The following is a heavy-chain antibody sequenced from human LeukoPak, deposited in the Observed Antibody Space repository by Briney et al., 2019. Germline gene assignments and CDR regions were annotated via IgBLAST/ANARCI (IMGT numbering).Heavy chain of an antibody. V-gene: IGHV1-18*01. CDR1: GYTFTSYG. D-gene: IGHD3-22*01. CDR3: ARDLEYYDSSGYENFDY. Sequence: ASVKVSCKASGYTFTSYGISWVRQAPGQGLEWMGWISAYNGSTNYAQKLQGRVTMTTDTSTSTAYMELRSLRSDDTAVYYCARDLEYYDSSGYENFDYWGQGTLVTVSS. J-gene: IGHJ4*02. CDR2: ISAYNGST.